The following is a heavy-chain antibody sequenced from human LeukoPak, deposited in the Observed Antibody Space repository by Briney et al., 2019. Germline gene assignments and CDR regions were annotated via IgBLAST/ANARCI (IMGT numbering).Heavy chain of an antibody. CDR3: ATRGSVLRYFDWSLDY. J-gene: IGHJ4*02. Sequence: ASVKVSCKVSGFTLTELSVHWVRQAPGKGVEWMGGFDPEDGETSYAQNFQGRVTMTEDTSTDTAYMELSSLGSEDTAVYYCATRGSVLRYFDWSLDYWGQGTLVTVSS. CDR2: FDPEDGET. V-gene: IGHV1-24*01. CDR1: GFTLTELS. D-gene: IGHD3-9*01.